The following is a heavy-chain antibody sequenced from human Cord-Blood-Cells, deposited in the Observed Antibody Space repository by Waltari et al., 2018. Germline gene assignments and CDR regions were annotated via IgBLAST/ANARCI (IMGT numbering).Heavy chain of an antibody. V-gene: IGHV4-34*01. Sequence: QVQLQQWGAGLLKPSETLSLTCAVYGGSFSGYYWSWIRQPPGTGREWIGEINNSGSTNYNPSLKSRVTISVDTSKNQFSLKLSSVTAADTAVYYCARGYCSSTSCYYYYYYGMDVWGQGTTVTVSS. CDR2: INNSGST. CDR3: ARGYCSSTSCYYYYYYGMDV. D-gene: IGHD2-2*01. CDR1: GGSFSGYY. J-gene: IGHJ6*02.